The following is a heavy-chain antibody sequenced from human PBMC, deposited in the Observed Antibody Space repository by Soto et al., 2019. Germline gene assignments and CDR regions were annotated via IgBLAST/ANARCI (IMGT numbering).Heavy chain of an antibody. CDR2: IYYSGST. CDR1: GGSLSSGNFY. Sequence: QVQLQESGPGLVRPSQTLSLTCAVSGGSLSSGNFYWNWIRQHPGKGLEWIGYIYYSGSTYYNPSLNSRVTISVGTSNNPFSLKLGSVTAADTAVYYCAREVPAAMGGVPYDYMDVWGKGTTVTVSS. CDR3: AREVPAAMGGVPYDYMDV. D-gene: IGHD2-2*01. V-gene: IGHV4-31*11. J-gene: IGHJ6*03.